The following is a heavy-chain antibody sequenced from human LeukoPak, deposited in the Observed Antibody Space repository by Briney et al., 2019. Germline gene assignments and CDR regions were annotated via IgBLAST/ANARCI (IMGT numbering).Heavy chain of an antibody. CDR3: ARKTRGWLQPGYFDD. CDR2: IIPIFGTA. J-gene: IGHJ4*02. Sequence: SVKVSCKASGGTFSSYAISWVRQAPGQGLEWMGGIIPIFGTANYAQKFQDRVTITTNESTSTAYMELSSLRSEDTADYYCARKTRGWLQPGYFDDWGQGTLVTVSS. D-gene: IGHD5-24*01. CDR1: GGTFSSYA. V-gene: IGHV1-69*05.